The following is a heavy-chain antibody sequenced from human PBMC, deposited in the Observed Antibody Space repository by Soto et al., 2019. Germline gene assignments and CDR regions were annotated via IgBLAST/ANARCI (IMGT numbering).Heavy chain of an antibody. Sequence: GESLISCKGSGYSFTSYWIGWARQMPGKGLEWMGIIYPGDSDTRYSPSFQGQVTISADKSISTAYLQWSSLKASDTAMYYCARRPHSFGAFDIWGQGTMVTVSS. V-gene: IGHV5-51*01. CDR2: IYPGDSDT. CDR3: ARRPHSFGAFDI. CDR1: GYSFTSYW. D-gene: IGHD3-3*01. J-gene: IGHJ3*02.